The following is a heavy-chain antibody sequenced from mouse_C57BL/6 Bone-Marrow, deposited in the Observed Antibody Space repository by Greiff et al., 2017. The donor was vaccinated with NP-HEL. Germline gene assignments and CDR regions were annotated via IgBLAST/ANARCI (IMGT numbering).Heavy chain of an antibody. J-gene: IGHJ1*03. CDR2: IYPRDGST. D-gene: IGHD1-1*01. V-gene: IGHV1-85*01. CDR3: ARCITTVVARYFDV. CDR1: GYTFTSYD. Sequence: QVQLQQSGPELVKPGASVKLSCKASGYTFTSYDINWVKQRPGQGLEWIGWIYPRDGSTKYTEKFKGKATLTVDTSSSTAYMELHSLTSEDSAVYFCARCITTVVARYFDVWGTGTTVTVSA.